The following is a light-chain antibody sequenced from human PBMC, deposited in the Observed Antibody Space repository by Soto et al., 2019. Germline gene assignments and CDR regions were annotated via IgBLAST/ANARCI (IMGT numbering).Light chain of an antibody. V-gene: IGLV1-40*01. CDR3: QSYDSSLSGVV. Sequence: QPVLTQPPSVSGAPGQRVTISCTGSNSNIGAGYDVHWYQQLPGTAPKLLIYGNSNRPSGVPDRFSGSKSGTSASLAITGLQADDEADYYCQSYDSSLSGVVFGGGTKLTVL. CDR2: GNS. CDR1: NSNIGAGYD. J-gene: IGLJ2*01.